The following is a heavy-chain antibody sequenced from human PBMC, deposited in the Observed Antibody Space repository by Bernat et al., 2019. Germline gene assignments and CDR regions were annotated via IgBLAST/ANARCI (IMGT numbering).Heavy chain of an antibody. D-gene: IGHD3-22*01. V-gene: IGHV3-23*01. CDR3: AKSYTGHYYDSSGYYVDDAFDI. J-gene: IGHJ3*02. Sequence: EVQLLESGGGLVQPGGSLRLSCSASGFTFSSYAMSWVRQAPGKGLEWVSAISGSGGSTYYAASVKGRFTISRDNSKNTLYLQMNSLRAEDTAVYYCAKSYTGHYYDSSGYYVDDAFDIWGQGTMVTVSS. CDR1: GFTFSSYA. CDR2: ISGSGGST.